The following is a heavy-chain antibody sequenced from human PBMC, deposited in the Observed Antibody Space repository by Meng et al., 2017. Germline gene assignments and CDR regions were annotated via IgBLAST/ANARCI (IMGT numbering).Heavy chain of an antibody. CDR2: IYYSGST. CDR3: VRQGGIAAAGTIWFDP. D-gene: IGHD6-13*01. CDR1: GGSISSYY. Sequence: SETLSLTCTVPGGSISSYYWSWIRQPPGKGLEWIGYIYYSGSTNYNPSLKRRVTKSVDTSKNQFSLKLSSVTAADAAVYYCVRQGGIAAAGTIWFDPWGQGTLVTVSS. V-gene: IGHV4-59*01. J-gene: IGHJ5*02.